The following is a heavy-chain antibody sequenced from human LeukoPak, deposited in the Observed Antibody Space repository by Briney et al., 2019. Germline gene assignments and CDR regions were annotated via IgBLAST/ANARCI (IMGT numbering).Heavy chain of an antibody. V-gene: IGHV3-7*01. Sequence: GGSLRLSCAASGFTFSSYWMLWVRQAPGKGLEWVASIKQDGSEKYYVDSMKGRFTISRDNAKNSLYLQMNSVRAEDTAVYYCARMPRGPDVWGKGTTVTVSS. CDR2: IKQDGSEK. J-gene: IGHJ6*04. CDR3: ARMPRGPDV. D-gene: IGHD2-2*01. CDR1: GFTFSSYW.